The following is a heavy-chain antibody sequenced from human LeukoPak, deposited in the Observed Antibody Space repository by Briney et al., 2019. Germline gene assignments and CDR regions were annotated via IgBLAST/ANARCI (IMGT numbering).Heavy chain of an antibody. J-gene: IGHJ1*01. Sequence: GGSLRLSCAASGFTFSSYAMSWVRQAPGKGLEWVSAISGSGGSTYYADSVKGRFTISRDNSKNTLYLQMNSLRAEDTAVYYCARGGYSSSWYGYFQHWGQGTLVTVSS. D-gene: IGHD6-13*01. V-gene: IGHV3-23*01. CDR1: GFTFSSYA. CDR2: ISGSGGST. CDR3: ARGGYSSSWYGYFQH.